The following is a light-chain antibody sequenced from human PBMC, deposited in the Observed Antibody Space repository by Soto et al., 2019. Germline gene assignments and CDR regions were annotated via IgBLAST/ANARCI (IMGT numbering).Light chain of an antibody. V-gene: IGLV1-47*02. Sequence: QAVVTQPPSTSGTPGQRVTISCSGSSSNIGRDYVYWFQQLPGTAPKLLIYTTNRRPSGVPDRFSGSKSGTSASLAISGLRSEDEAEYYCAVWDDSLNGWVFGGGTKLTVL. CDR3: AVWDDSLNGWV. CDR1: SSNIGRDY. J-gene: IGLJ3*02. CDR2: TTN.